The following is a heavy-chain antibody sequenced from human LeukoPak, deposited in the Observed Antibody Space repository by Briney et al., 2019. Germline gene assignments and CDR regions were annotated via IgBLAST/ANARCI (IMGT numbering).Heavy chain of an antibody. D-gene: IGHD2-2*01. J-gene: IGHJ4*02. CDR1: GFTFSYFG. CDR2: IRYDGSNE. CDR3: AKIEGKYQLANIPDS. V-gene: IGHV3-30*02. Sequence: SGGSLRLSCVASGFTFSYFGTHWVRQAPGKGLEWVAFIRYDGSNEYYAESVKGRFTISRDNSKNTLYLQMNSLRVEDTAAYYCAKIEGKYQLANIPDSWGQGTLVTVSS.